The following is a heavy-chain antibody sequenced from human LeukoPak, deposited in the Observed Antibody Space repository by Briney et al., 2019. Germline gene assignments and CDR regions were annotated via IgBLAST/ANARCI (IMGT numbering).Heavy chain of an antibody. CDR2: LNPYNGNT. Sequence: ASVKVSCKASGYTFTRYGITWLRQAPGQGLEWMGWLNPYNGNTNYAQKLQGRDTMTTDTSTSTAYMELRSLRSDDTAVYYCARGGSGWYGGGYYFDYWGQGTLVTVSS. CDR1: GYTFTRYG. CDR3: ARGGSGWYGGGYYFDY. V-gene: IGHV1-18*01. J-gene: IGHJ4*02. D-gene: IGHD6-19*01.